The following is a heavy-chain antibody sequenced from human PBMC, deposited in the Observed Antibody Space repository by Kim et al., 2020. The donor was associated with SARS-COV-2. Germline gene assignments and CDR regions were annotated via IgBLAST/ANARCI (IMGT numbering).Heavy chain of an antibody. D-gene: IGHD6-6*01. CDR3: AGGAIATRPGYYYGLDV. Sequence: SETLSLTCTVSGGAISSYYWSWIRQSPGKGLKWIGYIYYSGSTNYNPSLKSRVTISVDTSKNQFSLKLNSVTAADTAVYYCAGGAIATRPGYYYGLDVWGQGTTVTVSS. CDR1: GGAISSYY. J-gene: IGHJ6*02. CDR2: IYYSGST. V-gene: IGHV4-59*01.